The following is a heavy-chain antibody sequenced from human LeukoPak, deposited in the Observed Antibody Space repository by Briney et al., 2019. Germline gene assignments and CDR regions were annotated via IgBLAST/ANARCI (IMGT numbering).Heavy chain of an antibody. V-gene: IGHV1-8*02. D-gene: IGHD2-15*01. CDR1: GYTFTSYD. CDR2: MNPNSGNT. Sequence: ASVKVSCKASGYTFTSYDNNWVRQATGQGLEWMGWMNPNSGNTGYAQKFQGRVTMTRDTSISTAYMELSRLRSDDTAVYYCARDFSSGYGKYFQHWGQGTLVTVSS. J-gene: IGHJ1*01. CDR3: ARDFSSGYGKYFQH.